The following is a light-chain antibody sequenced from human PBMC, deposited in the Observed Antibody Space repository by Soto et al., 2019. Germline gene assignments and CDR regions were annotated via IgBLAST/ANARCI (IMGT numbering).Light chain of an antibody. CDR3: QQYGSVPLT. V-gene: IGKV3-20*01. CDR1: QSVSTSS. J-gene: IGKJ4*01. Sequence: EIVLTQSPGTLSLSPGERATLSCRASQSVSTSSLAWYQQKPGQAPRLLIYGASSRATGIPDRFSGSGSGADFTLTISRLEPEDFAVYYCQQYGSVPLTFGGGTKFEIK. CDR2: GAS.